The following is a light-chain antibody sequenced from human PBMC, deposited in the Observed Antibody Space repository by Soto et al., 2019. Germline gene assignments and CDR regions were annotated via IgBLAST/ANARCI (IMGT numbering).Light chain of an antibody. CDR2: GAS. CDR1: QNVNSN. J-gene: IGKJ4*01. CDR3: QQHKKWPLT. Sequence: EIVMTQSPATLSVSPGERATLSCRASQNVNSNLAWYQQKPGQAPRLLIYGASTRATDIPARFSGSGSGTEFTLIISSLQSEDSAVYYCQQHKKWPLTFGGGTKVEFK. V-gene: IGKV3-15*01.